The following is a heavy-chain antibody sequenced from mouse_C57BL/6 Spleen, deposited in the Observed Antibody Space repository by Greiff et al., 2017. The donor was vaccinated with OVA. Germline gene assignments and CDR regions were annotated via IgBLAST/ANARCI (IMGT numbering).Heavy chain of an antibody. CDR2: IDPSDSYT. Sequence: QVQLQQPGAELVRPGTSVKLSCKASGYTFTSYWMHWVKQRPGQGLEWIGVIDPSDSYTNYNQKFKGKATLTVDTSSSTAYMQLSSLTSEDSAVYYCARKGAYYSNYGPFAYWGQGTLVTVSA. J-gene: IGHJ3*01. V-gene: IGHV1-59*01. CDR1: GYTFTSYW. D-gene: IGHD2-5*01. CDR3: ARKGAYYSNYGPFAY.